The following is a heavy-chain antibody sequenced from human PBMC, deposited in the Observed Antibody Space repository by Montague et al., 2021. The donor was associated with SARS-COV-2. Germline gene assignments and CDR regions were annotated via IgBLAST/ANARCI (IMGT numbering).Heavy chain of an antibody. CDR1: GGSISSSNW. CDR2: IYHSGRT. CDR3: ASSPYYYGSGA. V-gene: IGHV4-4*02. Sequence: SETLSLTCAVSGGSISSSNWWSWVRQPPGKGLEWIGEIYHSGRTNYNPSLKSRVTISVDKSKNQFSLKLSSVTAADTAVYYCASSPYYYGSGAWGQGTLVTVSS. D-gene: IGHD3-10*01. J-gene: IGHJ5*02.